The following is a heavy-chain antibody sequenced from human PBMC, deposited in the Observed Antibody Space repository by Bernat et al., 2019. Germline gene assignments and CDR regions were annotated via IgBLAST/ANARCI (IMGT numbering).Heavy chain of an antibody. J-gene: IGHJ6*02. D-gene: IGHD3-3*01. CDR1: GFTFSSYA. Sequence: EVQLLESGGGLVQPGGSLRLSCAASGFTFSSYAMSWVRQAPGKGLEWVSAISGSGGSTYYADSVKGRFTISRDNSKKTLYLQMNSLRPEDTAEYYCARDLTLWEWTYYGMDVWGQGTTVTVS. V-gene: IGHV3-23*01. CDR2: ISGSGGST. CDR3: ARDLTLWEWTYYGMDV.